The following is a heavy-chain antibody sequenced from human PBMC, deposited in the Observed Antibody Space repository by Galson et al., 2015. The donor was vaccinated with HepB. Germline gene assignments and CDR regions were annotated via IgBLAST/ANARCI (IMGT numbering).Heavy chain of an antibody. CDR3: ASLETPYGGNPLVGSDI. CDR1: GFSFSSHR. CDR2: INSDGSST. J-gene: IGHJ3*02. Sequence: SLRLSCAASGFSFSSHRMHWVRQAPGKGLVWVSRINSDGSSTTYADSVEGRFTISRDNARNTLYLQMNSLRAEDTAVYYCASLETPYGGNPLVGSDIWGQGTMVTVSS. V-gene: IGHV3-74*01. D-gene: IGHD4-23*01.